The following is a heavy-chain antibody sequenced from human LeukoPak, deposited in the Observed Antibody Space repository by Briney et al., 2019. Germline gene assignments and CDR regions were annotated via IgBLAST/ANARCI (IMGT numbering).Heavy chain of an antibody. D-gene: IGHD6-13*01. J-gene: IGHJ5*02. CDR2: ISSSGGNT. Sequence: PGGSLRLSCAASGFTFSTYAMSWVRQAPGKGLQWVSSISSSGGNTYYADSVKGRFTISRDNSKSTLYLQMNSLRAEVTAVYYCAKGYSSPFDPWGQGTLVTVSS. V-gene: IGHV3-23*01. CDR1: GFTFSTYA. CDR3: AKGYSSPFDP.